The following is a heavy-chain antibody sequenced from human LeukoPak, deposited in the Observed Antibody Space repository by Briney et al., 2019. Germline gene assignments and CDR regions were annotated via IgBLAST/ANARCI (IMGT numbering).Heavy chain of an antibody. CDR2: ITGSGDST. CDR3: ARDRGGGFDY. V-gene: IGHV3-23*01. Sequence: GGSLILSCGASGLTFSSYAMSWVRQAPGKGLEWVSSITGSGDSTHYVDSVKGRFTISRDTSQNTLYLQMNSLRAEDTAVYYCARDRGGGFDYWGQGTLVTVSS. D-gene: IGHD2-15*01. CDR1: GLTFSSYA. J-gene: IGHJ4*02.